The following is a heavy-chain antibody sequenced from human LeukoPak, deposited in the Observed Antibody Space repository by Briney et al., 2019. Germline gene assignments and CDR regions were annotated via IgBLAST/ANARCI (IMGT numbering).Heavy chain of an antibody. CDR1: GFLFSSYW. V-gene: IGHV3-74*03. Sequence: GGPLSLFCEPSGFLFSSYWMLWLRQAPGKGLVWVSRISGDGTIKTYADFVRSRFTISRDNTKNILYLQMNSLKVEDTAIYFCSRSQFDYWGQGVLVTVSS. CDR3: SRSQFDY. CDR2: ISGDGTIK. J-gene: IGHJ4*02.